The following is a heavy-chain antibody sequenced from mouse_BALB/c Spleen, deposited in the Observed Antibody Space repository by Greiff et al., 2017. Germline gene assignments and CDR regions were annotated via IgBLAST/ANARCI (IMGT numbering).Heavy chain of an antibody. CDR3: GSDYDKGFDY. J-gene: IGHJ3*01. Sequence: VQLLESGPELVKPGASVKISCKASGYSFTGYFMNWVKQSHGKSLEWIGRINPYNGDTFYNQKFKGKATLTVDKSSSTAHMELLGLTSEDSAVYYCGSDYDKGFDYWGQGTLVTVSA. CDR1: GYSFTGYF. D-gene: IGHD2-4*01. V-gene: IGHV1-37*01. CDR2: INPYNGDT.